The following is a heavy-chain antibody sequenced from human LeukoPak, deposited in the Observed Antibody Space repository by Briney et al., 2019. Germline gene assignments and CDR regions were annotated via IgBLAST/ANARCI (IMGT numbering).Heavy chain of an antibody. D-gene: IGHD3/OR15-3a*01. Sequence: SETLSLTCTASGGSISSYYWSWIRQPAGKGLEWIGRIYTSGSTNYNPSLKSRVTMSVDTSKNQFSLKLSSVTAADTAVYYCASGLRPYGMDVWGQGTTVTVSS. V-gene: IGHV4-4*07. CDR2: IYTSGST. CDR3: ASGLRPYGMDV. CDR1: GGSISSYY. J-gene: IGHJ6*02.